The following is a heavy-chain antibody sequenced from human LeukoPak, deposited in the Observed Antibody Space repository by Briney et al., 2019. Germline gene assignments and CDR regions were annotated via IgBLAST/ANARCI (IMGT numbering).Heavy chain of an antibody. D-gene: IGHD2-2*01. V-gene: IGHV3-30-3*01. J-gene: IGHJ4*02. Sequence: PGGSLRLSCAASGITLSTYAMHWVRQAPGKGLEWVAVISYDGTNKYYADSVKGRFTISRDNSKNTLYLQMNSLRPDDTAVYYCAGGLVPAAPFDYWGQGTLVTVSS. CDR2: ISYDGTNK. CDR3: AGGLVPAAPFDY. CDR1: GITLSTYA.